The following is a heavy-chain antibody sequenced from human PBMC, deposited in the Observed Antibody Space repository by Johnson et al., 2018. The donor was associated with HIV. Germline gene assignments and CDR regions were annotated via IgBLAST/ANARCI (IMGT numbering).Heavy chain of an antibody. CDR2: LSYDGSDI. CDR3: ARVQGDRGAYDAFAI. V-gene: IGHV3-30*04. D-gene: IGHD3-10*01. J-gene: IGHJ3*02. CDR1: GFTFSTYA. Sequence: QVQLVDSGVGVVQPGRSLRLSCAASGFTFSTYAMHWVRQAPGKGLEWVAVLSYDGSDISHAASVTGVFNILRDTSKTTLYLQMNSLRAEDTALYYCARVQGDRGAYDAFAIWGQGTMVTVSS.